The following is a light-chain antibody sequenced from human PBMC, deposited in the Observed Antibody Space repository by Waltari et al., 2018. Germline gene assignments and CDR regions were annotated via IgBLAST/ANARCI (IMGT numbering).Light chain of an antibody. CDR1: SSNIGSHY. V-gene: IGLV1-47*01. CDR3: AAWDGSLSGRL. Sequence: QSVLTQPPSASGTPGQRVSSSCSGSSSNIGSHYVFWYQQFSGTAPKLLIYRDDQRPSGVPDRFSASKGGTSAALVISAVRSEDEADYYCAAWDGSLSGRLFGGGTRLTVL. CDR2: RDD. J-gene: IGLJ3*02.